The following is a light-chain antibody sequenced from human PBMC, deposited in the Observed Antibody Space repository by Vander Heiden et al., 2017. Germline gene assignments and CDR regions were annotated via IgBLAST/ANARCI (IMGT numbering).Light chain of an antibody. CDR3: QQHGTSPVT. CDR2: GTS. CDR1: QNVNSNF. J-gene: IGKJ5*01. Sequence: TVLTQSPHTRPLSPGERATLPCRASQNVNSNFLAWYQQKPGQAPRLLMSGTSTSATGVPDRFSGGGSGTDFTLTVNRLESEDCAVYFCQQHGTSPVTFGQGTRLELK. V-gene: IGKV3-20*01.